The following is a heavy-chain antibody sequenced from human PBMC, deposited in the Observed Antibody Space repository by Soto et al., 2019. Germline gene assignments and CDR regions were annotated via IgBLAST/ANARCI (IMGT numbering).Heavy chain of an antibody. V-gene: IGHV4-30-4*01. D-gene: IGHD3-22*01. CDR3: ARVPFYDSSGRSYYFDY. CDR1: GGSISSGDYY. CDR2: IYYSGSN. J-gene: IGHJ4*02. Sequence: QVQLQESGPGLVKPSQTLSLTCTVSGGSISSGDYYWSWIRQPPGKGLECIGYIYYSGSNYYNPSLKSRVTISVDTSNNQFSLKLSSVTAADTAVYYCARVPFYDSSGRSYYFDYWGPGTLVTVSS.